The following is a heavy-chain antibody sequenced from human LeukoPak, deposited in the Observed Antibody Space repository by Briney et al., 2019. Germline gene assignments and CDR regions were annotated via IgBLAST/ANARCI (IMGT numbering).Heavy chain of an antibody. CDR2: IYTSGST. D-gene: IGHD3-10*01. Sequence: PSQTLSLTCTVSGGSISSGSYYWSWIRQPAGKGLEWIGRIYTSGSTNYNPSLKSRVTISVDTSKNQFSLKLSSVTAADTAVYYCARDLTMVRGVTHNWFDPWGQGTLVTVSS. CDR1: GGSISSGSYY. J-gene: IGHJ5*02. V-gene: IGHV4-61*02. CDR3: ARDLTMVRGVTHNWFDP.